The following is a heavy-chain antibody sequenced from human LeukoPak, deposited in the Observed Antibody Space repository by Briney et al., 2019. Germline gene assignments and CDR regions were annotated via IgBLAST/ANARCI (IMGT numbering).Heavy chain of an antibody. CDR1: GGSISSYY. V-gene: IGHV4-59*01. CDR2: IYYSGRT. Sequence: SETLSLTCTVSGGSISSYYWSWIRQPPGKGLEWIGYIYYSGRTNYNPSLQSRVTISVDTSKNQFSLKLSSVTAADTAVYYCARGAHTAMARYLVVQWGQGTLVTVSS. J-gene: IGHJ4*02. CDR3: ARGAHTAMARYLVVQ. D-gene: IGHD5-18*01.